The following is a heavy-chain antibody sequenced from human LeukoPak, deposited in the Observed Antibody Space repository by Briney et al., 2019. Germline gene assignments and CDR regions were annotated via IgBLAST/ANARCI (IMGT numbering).Heavy chain of an antibody. CDR3: ARDTTYGGNSGSVAY. Sequence: GRSLRLSCAASGFTFSSYGMHWVRQAPGKGLEWVAVIWYDGSNKYYADSVKGRFTISRDNSKNTLYLQMNSLRAEDTAVYYCARDTTYGGNSGSVAYRGQGTLVTVSS. CDR2: IWYDGSNK. J-gene: IGHJ4*02. CDR1: GFTFSSYG. D-gene: IGHD4-23*01. V-gene: IGHV3-33*01.